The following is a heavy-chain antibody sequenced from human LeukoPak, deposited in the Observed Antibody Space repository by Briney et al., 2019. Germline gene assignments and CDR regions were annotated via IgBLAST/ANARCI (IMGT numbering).Heavy chain of an antibody. J-gene: IGHJ6*03. CDR2: IYTSGST. CDR3: ARQIAAPGNYYYYMDV. D-gene: IGHD6-13*01. CDR1: GASISISY. Sequence: SQTLSLTCTVAGASISISYCSWIRQPPGKRLEWSGYIYTSGSTDYTPSLKCRVTISVDTSKTQFSLKLTSVTAADTGMYYCARQIAAPGNYYYYMDVWGKGTTVTVSS. V-gene: IGHV4-4*09.